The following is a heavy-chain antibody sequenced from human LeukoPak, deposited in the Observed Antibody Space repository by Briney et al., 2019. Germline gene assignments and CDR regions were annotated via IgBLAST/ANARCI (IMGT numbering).Heavy chain of an antibody. CDR2: IIPILGIA. Sequence: GASVKVSCKASGGTFSSYAISWVRQAPGQGLEWMGRIIPILGIANYAQKFQGRVTITADKSTSTAYMELSSLRSEDTAVYYCARGPYLAVAGTSSDYWGQGTLVTVSS. J-gene: IGHJ4*02. V-gene: IGHV1-69*04. D-gene: IGHD6-19*01. CDR1: GGTFSSYA. CDR3: ARGPYLAVAGTSSDY.